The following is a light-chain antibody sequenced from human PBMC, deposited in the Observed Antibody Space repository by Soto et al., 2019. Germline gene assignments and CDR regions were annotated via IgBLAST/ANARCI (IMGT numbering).Light chain of an antibody. Sequence: DIQLTQSPSFLSASVGDRVTITCRASQGISNFLAWYQQKPGKPPMLLIYGASTLQGGVPSRFGGGGSGTEFTLTISSLQPEDFATDFCQQLKTYPRVTFGPGTKVDI. CDR2: GAS. V-gene: IGKV1-9*01. CDR1: QGISNF. J-gene: IGKJ3*01. CDR3: QQLKTYPRVT.